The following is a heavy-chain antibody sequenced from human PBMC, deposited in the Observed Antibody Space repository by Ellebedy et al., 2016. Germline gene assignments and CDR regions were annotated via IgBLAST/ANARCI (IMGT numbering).Heavy chain of an antibody. CDR1: GYTFTSYG. Sequence: ASVKVSXXASGYTFTSYGISWVRQAPGQGLEWMGWINPNSGGTNYAQKFQGRVTMTRDTSISTAYMELSRLRSDDTAVYYCARDAITMVRGVIIGWFNPWGQGTLVTVSS. CDR3: ARDAITMVRGVIIGWFNP. J-gene: IGHJ5*02. D-gene: IGHD3-10*01. V-gene: IGHV1-2*02. CDR2: INPNSGGT.